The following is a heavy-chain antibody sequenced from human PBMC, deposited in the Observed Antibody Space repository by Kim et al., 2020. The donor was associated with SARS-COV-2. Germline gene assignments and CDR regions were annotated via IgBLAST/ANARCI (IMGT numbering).Heavy chain of an antibody. Sequence: SYSNFSPSFQGHVTISVDKSISTAYLKWSSLKASDTAVYYCARHRGYGMDVWGQGTTVTISS. CDR3: ARHRGYGMDV. CDR2: SYS. J-gene: IGHJ6*02. V-gene: IGHV5-10-1*01. D-gene: IGHD3-10*01.